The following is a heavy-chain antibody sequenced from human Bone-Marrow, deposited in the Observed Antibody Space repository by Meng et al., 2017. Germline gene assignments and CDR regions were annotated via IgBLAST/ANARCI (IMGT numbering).Heavy chain of an antibody. CDR3: ARGPTTMAHDFDY. J-gene: IGHJ4*02. Sequence: QVRLQQWGAGLLQPSETLSLTCVVSGGSFSDYYWSWIRQPPGKGLEWIGEINHSGSTNYNPSLESRATISVDTSQNNLSLKLSSVTAADSAVYYCARGPTTMAHDFDYWGQGTLVTVSS. D-gene: IGHD4-11*01. V-gene: IGHV4-34*01. CDR1: GGSFSDYY. CDR2: INHSGST.